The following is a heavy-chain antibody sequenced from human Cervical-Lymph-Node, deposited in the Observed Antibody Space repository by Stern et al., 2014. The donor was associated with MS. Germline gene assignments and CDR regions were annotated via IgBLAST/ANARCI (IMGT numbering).Heavy chain of an antibody. CDR2: IHDSGST. D-gene: IGHD1-26*01. Sequence: QVQLVESGPGLVKPSQTLSLTCTVSGGSISSSGYYWSWIRQPADKGLEWIGRIHDSGSTYYTPSPKSRVTLSMATAKTQLSLKLPSVTAADTAVYYCATTRWDLFTWNWFDPWGQGTLVTVSS. CDR1: GGSISSSGYY. J-gene: IGHJ5*02. V-gene: IGHV4-61*02. CDR3: ATTRWDLFTWNWFDP.